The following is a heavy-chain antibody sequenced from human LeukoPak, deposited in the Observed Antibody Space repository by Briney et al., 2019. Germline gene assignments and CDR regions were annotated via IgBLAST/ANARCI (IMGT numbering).Heavy chain of an antibody. CDR3: ARDRGGSYYDYWFDP. Sequence: SETLSLTCTVSGGSISSGSYYWSWIRQPAGKGLEWIGRIYTSGSTNYNPSLKSRVTISVDTSKNQFSLKLSSVTAADTAVYYCARDRGGSYYDYWFDPWGQGTLVTVSS. V-gene: IGHV4-61*02. J-gene: IGHJ5*02. CDR2: IYTSGST. D-gene: IGHD1-26*01. CDR1: GGSISSGSYY.